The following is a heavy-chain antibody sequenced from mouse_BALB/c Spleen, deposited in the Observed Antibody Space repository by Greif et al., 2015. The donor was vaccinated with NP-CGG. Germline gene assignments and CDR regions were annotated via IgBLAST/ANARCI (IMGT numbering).Heavy chain of an antibody. D-gene: IGHD1-1*01. J-gene: IGHJ2*01. Sequence: QVQLQQSGAELVRPGTSVKVSCKASGYAFTNYLIEWVKQRPGQGLEWIGVINPGSGGTNYNEKFKGKATLTADKSSSTAYMQLSSLTSDDSAVYFCARTYYYGSSPFDYWGQGTTLTVSS. V-gene: IGHV1-54*03. CDR1: GYAFTNYL. CDR2: INPGSGGT. CDR3: ARTYYYGSSPFDY.